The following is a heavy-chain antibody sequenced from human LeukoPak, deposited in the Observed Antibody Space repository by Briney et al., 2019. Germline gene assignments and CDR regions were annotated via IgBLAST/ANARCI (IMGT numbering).Heavy chain of an antibody. CDR2: INTNTGNP. V-gene: IGHV7-4-1*02. Sequence: ASVKVSCKASGGTFSSYAISWVRQAPGQGLEWMGWINTNTGNPTYAQGFTGRFVFSLDTSVSTAYLQISSLKAEDTAVYYCARPPLIAAADSYCYYGMDVWGQGTTVTVSS. D-gene: IGHD6-13*01. J-gene: IGHJ6*02. CDR1: GGTFSSYA. CDR3: ARPPLIAAADSYCYYGMDV.